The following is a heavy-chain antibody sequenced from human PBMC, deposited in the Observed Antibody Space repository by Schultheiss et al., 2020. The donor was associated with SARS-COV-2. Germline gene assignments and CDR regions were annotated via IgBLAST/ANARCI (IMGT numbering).Heavy chain of an antibody. CDR1: GGSFSGYY. CDR3: ARVLNSYYDSSGHDY. Sequence: SETLSLTCAVYGGSFSGYYWSWIRQPPGKGLEWIGEINHSGSTNYNPSLKSRVTMSVDTSKNQFSLKLSSVTAADTAVYYCARVLNSYYDSSGHDYWGQGTLVTVSS. V-gene: IGHV4-34*01. J-gene: IGHJ4*02. D-gene: IGHD3-22*01. CDR2: INHSGST.